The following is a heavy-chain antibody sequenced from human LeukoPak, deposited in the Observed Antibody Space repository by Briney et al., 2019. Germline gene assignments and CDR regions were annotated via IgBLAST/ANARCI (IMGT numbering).Heavy chain of an antibody. D-gene: IGHD5-24*01. J-gene: IGHJ4*02. CDR3: ARDLGPLWLPTFKNYFDY. V-gene: IGHV1-46*01. CDR2: INPSGGST. CDR1: GYTFTSYY. Sequence: ASVKVSCRASGYTFTSYYMHWVRQAPGQGLEWVGIINPSGGSTSYAQKFQGRVTMTRDTSTSTVYMELSSLRSEDTAVYYCARDLGPLWLPTFKNYFDYWGQGTLVTVSS.